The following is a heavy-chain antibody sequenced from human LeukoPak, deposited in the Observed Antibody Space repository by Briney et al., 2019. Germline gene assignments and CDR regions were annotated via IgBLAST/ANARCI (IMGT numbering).Heavy chain of an antibody. CDR3: APTAEAYTSWWKV. V-gene: IGHV1-2*02. J-gene: IGHJ4*02. Sequence: GASVKDSCKASGYKFTDDYMHWVRQAPGQGLEFMGWINPDSGFTNYAQKFKGRVTMTRDTSISTAYLEVRSLTSDDMAVYYCAPTAEAYTSWWKVWGQGTLVTVSS. D-gene: IGHD3-16*01. CDR1: GYKFTDDY. CDR2: INPDSGFT.